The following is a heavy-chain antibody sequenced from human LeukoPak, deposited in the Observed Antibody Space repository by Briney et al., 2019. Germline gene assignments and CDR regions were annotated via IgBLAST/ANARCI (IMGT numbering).Heavy chain of an antibody. CDR2: INHSGST. V-gene: IGHV4-34*01. CDR1: GGSFSGYY. Sequence: PSETLSLTCAVYGGSFSGYYWSWIRQPPGKGLEWIGEINHSGSTNYNPSLKSRVTISVDTSKNQFSLKLSSVTAADTAVYYCARGRSGSYGIWGQGTMVTVSS. J-gene: IGHJ3*02. CDR3: ARGRSGSYGI. D-gene: IGHD1-26*01.